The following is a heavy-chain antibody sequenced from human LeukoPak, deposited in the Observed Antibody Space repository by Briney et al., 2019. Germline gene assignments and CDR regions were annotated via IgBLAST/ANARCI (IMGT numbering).Heavy chain of an antibody. CDR3: ARDMTVVAARRSDAFDI. V-gene: IGHV4-38-2*02. D-gene: IGHD6-6*01. Sequence: SETLSLTCTVSGYSISSGYYWGWIRQPPGKGLEWIGSIYHSGSTYYNPSLKSRVTISVDTSKNQFSLKLSSVTAADTAVYYCARDMTVVAARRSDAFDIWGQGTMVTVSS. J-gene: IGHJ3*02. CDR2: IYHSGST. CDR1: GYSISSGYY.